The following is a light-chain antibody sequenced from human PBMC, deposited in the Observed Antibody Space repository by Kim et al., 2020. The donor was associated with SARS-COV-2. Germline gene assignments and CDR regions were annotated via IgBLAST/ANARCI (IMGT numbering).Light chain of an antibody. V-gene: IGKV3-20*01. CDR3: QQNGSSLYT. Sequence: EIVLTQSPATLSLSPGETATLSCRASQSLSSNFVAWYQQKPRAAPRLLIGGSSSRAAGIPDRFSGGGSRTDFTLTISRLAPEDFALYYRQQNGSSLYTFGQGTKLEI. CDR2: GSS. J-gene: IGKJ2*01. CDR1: QSLSSNF.